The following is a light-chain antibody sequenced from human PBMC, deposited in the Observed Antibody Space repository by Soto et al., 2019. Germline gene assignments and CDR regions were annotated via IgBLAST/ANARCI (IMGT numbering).Light chain of an antibody. J-gene: IGLJ1*01. CDR2: VNS. CDR3: QSYDSSLSGYV. V-gene: IGLV1-40*01. CDR1: RSNIGADYD. Sequence: QPVLTQPPSVSGAPGQRVTISCTGSRSNIGADYDVHWYQQRPGTAPKLLIYVNSNRPSGVPDRFSGSKSGTSASLAISGLQAEDEADYHCQSYDSSLSGYVFGTGTKLTVL.